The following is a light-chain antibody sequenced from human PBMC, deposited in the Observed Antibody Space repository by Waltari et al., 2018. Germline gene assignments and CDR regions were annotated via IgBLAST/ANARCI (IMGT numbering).Light chain of an antibody. V-gene: IGLV2-8*01. CDR1: NIDVGTSTY. J-gene: IGLJ2*01. CDR2: DVN. CDR3: SSYAGNNISL. Sequence: QSALTQPPSATGSPGQSVTISCTGTNIDVGTSTYVSWYQHRAGKPPKLIIFDVNKRPSGVPDRFAGSRSDNTASLTVAGLQAEDEADYYCSSYAGNNISLFGGGTKLTVL.